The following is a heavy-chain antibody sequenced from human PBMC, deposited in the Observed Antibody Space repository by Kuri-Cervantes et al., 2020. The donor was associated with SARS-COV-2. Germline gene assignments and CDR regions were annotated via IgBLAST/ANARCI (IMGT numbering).Heavy chain of an antibody. CDR1: GFTFSRYA. CDR3: ARDRVGVPDS. CDR2: ISYDGSNK. J-gene: IGHJ4*02. D-gene: IGHD2-21*01. V-gene: IGHV3-30-3*01. Sequence: GGSLRLSCAASGFTFSRYAMHWVRQAPGKGLEWVAVISYDGSNKDYTASGKGRFTISRDNSQNTLYLQMKSLRTEDTALYYCARDRVGVPDSWGQGTLVTVSS.